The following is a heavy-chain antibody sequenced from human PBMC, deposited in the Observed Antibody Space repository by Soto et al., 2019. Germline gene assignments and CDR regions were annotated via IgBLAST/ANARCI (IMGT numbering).Heavy chain of an antibody. Sequence: EVQLVESGGDLVQPGGSLRLSCAASGFTFSSYWMNWVRQAPGKGLVLVSRINSDGSSTSYADSVKGRFTISRDNAKNTLYLQMNSLRAEYTAVYYCARGGVRRARCCVDYYYMDVWGKGTTVTVSS. V-gene: IGHV3-74*01. CDR3: ARGGVRRARCCVDYYYMDV. CDR2: INSDGSST. J-gene: IGHJ6*03. D-gene: IGHD3-10*01. CDR1: GFTFSSYW.